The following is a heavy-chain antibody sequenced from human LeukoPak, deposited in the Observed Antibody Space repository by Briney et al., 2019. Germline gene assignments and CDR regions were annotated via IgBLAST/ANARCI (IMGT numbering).Heavy chain of an antibody. V-gene: IGHV1-18*01. CDR2: ISAYNGNT. J-gene: IGHJ4*02. CDR1: GYTFTSYG. D-gene: IGHD3-10*01. CDR3: ARDLRAGSGVGYYYFDY. Sequence: ASVKVSCKASGYTFTSYGISWVRQAPGRGLEWMGWISAYNGNTNYAQKLQGRVTMTTDTSTSTAYMELRSLRSDVTAVYYCARDLRAGSGVGYYYFDYCGQGTLVTVSS.